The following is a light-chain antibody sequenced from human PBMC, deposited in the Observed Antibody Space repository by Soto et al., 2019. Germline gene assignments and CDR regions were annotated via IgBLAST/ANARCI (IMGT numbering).Light chain of an antibody. V-gene: IGKV1-5*01. J-gene: IGKJ1*01. CDR3: QQYNSYWT. Sequence: DIQMTQSPSTLSASVGDRVTITCRVSQSISSWLAWYQQKPGKAPKLLIYDASSLESGVPSRFSGSGSGTEFTLTFSSLQPDDFATYYCQQYNSYWTFGQGTKV. CDR1: QSISSW. CDR2: DAS.